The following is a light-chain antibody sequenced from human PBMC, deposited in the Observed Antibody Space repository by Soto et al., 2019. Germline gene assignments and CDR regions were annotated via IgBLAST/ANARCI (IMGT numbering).Light chain of an antibody. J-gene: IGLJ3*02. CDR3: SSYTSSNRWV. V-gene: IGLV2-14*01. Sequence: QSALTQPASVSGSPGQSITISCTGTSSDVGGYNYVSWYQQHPGKAPKLMIYEVSNRPSGVSNRFSGSKSGNTASLTISGLQAEDEADYYCSSYTSSNRWVFGGGTKLTVL. CDR2: EVS. CDR1: SSDVGGYNY.